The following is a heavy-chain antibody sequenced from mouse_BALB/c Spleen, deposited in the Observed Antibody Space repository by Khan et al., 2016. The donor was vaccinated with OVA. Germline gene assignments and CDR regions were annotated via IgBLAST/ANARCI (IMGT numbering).Heavy chain of an antibody. CDR2: IWSGGIT. D-gene: IGHD2-4*01. CDR3: ARNYDYDEGLAY. CDR1: GFSLTTYG. V-gene: IGHV2-2*02. J-gene: IGHJ3*01. Sequence: VQLVESGPGLVQPSQSLSITCTVSGFSLTTYGVHWVRQSPGKGLVWLGVIWSGGITDYNAPFISRLSISKDNSKSQVFFKMNSLQANDTAIYYCARNYDYDEGLAYWGQGTLVTVSA.